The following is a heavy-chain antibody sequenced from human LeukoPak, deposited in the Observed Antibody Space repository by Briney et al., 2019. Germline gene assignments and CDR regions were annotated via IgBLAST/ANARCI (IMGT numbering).Heavy chain of an antibody. Sequence: SETLSLTCAVYGGSFSGYYWSWIRQPPGKGLEWVGEINHSGSAKYNPPLKSRLTISVDKSNTQSSLKLSSVSAADTAVYYCARAGYGDLNWFDPWGQGTLVPVSS. CDR2: INHSGSA. CDR1: GGSFSGYY. CDR3: ARAGYGDLNWFDP. J-gene: IGHJ5*02. V-gene: IGHV4-34*01. D-gene: IGHD4-17*01.